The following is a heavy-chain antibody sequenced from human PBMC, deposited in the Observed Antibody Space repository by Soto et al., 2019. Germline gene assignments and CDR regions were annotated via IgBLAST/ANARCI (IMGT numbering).Heavy chain of an antibody. CDR2: IIPIFGTA. J-gene: IGHJ6*02. D-gene: IGHD5-18*01. Sequence: SVKVSCKGSGGTFSSYAISWVRQAPGQGLEWMGGIIPIFGTANYAQKFQGRVTITADESTSTAYMELSSLRSEDTAVYYCARDRVDTAMVSLYYGMDVWGQGTTVTVSS. CDR1: GGTFSSYA. CDR3: ARDRVDTAMVSLYYGMDV. V-gene: IGHV1-69*13.